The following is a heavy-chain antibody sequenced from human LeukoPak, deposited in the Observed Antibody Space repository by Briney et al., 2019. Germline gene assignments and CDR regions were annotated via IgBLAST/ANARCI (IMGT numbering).Heavy chain of an antibody. J-gene: IGHJ4*02. CDR3: AKDRESYLSQDY. CDR2: IYTSGST. V-gene: IGHV4-4*07. D-gene: IGHD5/OR15-5a*01. CDR1: GGSISSYY. Sequence: SETLSLTCTVSGGSISSYYWSWIRQPAGKGLEWIGRIYTSGSTNYNPSLKSRVTMSVDTSKNQFSLKLSSVTAADTAVYYCAKDRESYLSQDYWGQGTLVTVSS.